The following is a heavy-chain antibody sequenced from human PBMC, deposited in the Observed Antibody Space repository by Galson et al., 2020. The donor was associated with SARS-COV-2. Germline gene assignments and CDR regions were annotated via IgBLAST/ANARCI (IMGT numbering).Heavy chain of an antibody. CDR1: GGSISSGGYY. V-gene: IGHV4-31*03. CDR3: ARDITIFGVVDAFDI. D-gene: IGHD3-3*01. CDR2: IYYSGST. J-gene: IGHJ3*02. Sequence: SETLSLTCTVSGGSISSGGYYWSWIRQHPGKGLEWIGYIYYSGSTYYNPSLKSRVTISVDTSKNQFSLKLSSVTAADTAVYYCARDITIFGVVDAFDIWGQGTMVTVSS.